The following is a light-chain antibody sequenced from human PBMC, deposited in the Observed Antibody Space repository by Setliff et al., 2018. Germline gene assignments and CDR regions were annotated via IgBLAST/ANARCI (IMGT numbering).Light chain of an antibody. CDR2: DVT. V-gene: IGLV2-11*01. Sequence: QSALTQPRSVSGSPGQSVTISCTGTSSDVGVYNYVSWYQHHPGKVPKLMVYDVTKRPSGVPDRFSGSKSGNTASLTISGLQAEDEADYYCCSFAGTYYVFGSGTKVTVL. CDR3: CSFAGTYYV. J-gene: IGLJ1*01. CDR1: SSDVGVYNY.